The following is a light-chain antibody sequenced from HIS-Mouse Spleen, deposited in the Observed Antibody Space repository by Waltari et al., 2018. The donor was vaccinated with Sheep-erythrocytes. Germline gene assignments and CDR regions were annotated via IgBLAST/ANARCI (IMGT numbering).Light chain of an antibody. CDR1: SSDVGGYNL. Sequence: QSALTQPASVSGSPGQSITISCTGTSSDVGGYNLVSWYQQHPGKNPKRMIYEGSKRPSGVSNRFSGCKSGNTASLTISGLQADDEADYYCCSYAGSSTPWVFGGGTKLTVL. CDR2: EGS. V-gene: IGLV2-23*01. CDR3: CSYAGSSTPWV. J-gene: IGLJ3*02.